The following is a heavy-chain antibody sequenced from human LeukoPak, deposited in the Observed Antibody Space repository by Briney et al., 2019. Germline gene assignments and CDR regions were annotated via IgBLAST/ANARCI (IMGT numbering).Heavy chain of an antibody. CDR2: VYYSGST. CDR3: AREFYYDSSFSFDI. V-gene: IGHV4-59*01. Sequence: SETLSLTCTVSGGSISSYYWSWIRQPPGKGLEWIGYVYYSGSTRYNPSLRSRVTISVDTSKNQFSLKLSSMTAADTAVYYCAREFYYDSSFSFDIWGQGTMVTVSS. J-gene: IGHJ3*02. D-gene: IGHD3-22*01. CDR1: GGSISSYY.